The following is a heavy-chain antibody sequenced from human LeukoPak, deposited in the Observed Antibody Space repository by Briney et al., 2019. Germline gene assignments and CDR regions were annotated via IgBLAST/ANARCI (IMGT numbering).Heavy chain of an antibody. J-gene: IGHJ4*02. CDR3: ARLLGGDFDY. CDR2: IYYSGST. CDR1: GGSISSSSYY. V-gene: IGHV4-39*01. Sequence: SETLSLTCTVSGGSISSSSYYWGWIRQPPGKGLEWIGSIYYSGSTYYNPSLKSRVTISVDTSKNQFSLKLSSVTAADTAVYYCARLLGGDFDYWGQGTLVTVSS. D-gene: IGHD2-15*01.